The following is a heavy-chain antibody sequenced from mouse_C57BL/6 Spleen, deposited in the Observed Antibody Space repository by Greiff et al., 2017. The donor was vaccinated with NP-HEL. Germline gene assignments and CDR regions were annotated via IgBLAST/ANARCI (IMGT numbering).Heavy chain of an antibody. J-gene: IGHJ2*01. CDR1: GYTFTDYY. CDR3: ARPHYYGTPYYFDY. D-gene: IGHD1-1*01. Sequence: VQLQQSGPVLVKPGASVKMSCKASGYTFTDYYMNWVKQSHGKSLEWIGVINPYNGGTSYNQKFKGKATLTVDKSSSTAYMELNSLTSEDSAVYYCARPHYYGTPYYFDYWGQGTTLTVSS. CDR2: INPYNGGT. V-gene: IGHV1-19*01.